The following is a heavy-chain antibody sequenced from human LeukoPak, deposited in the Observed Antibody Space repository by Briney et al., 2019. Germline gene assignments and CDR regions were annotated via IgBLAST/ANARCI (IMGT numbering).Heavy chain of an antibody. J-gene: IGHJ4*02. Sequence: GGSLRLSCAASGFTFSSYGMHWVRQAPGKGLEWVAVISYDGSNKYYADSVKGRFTISRDNAKNSLYLQMNSLRAEDTAVYYCARSGGGMDDYWGQGTLVTVSS. CDR3: ARSGGGMDDY. V-gene: IGHV3-30*03. CDR2: ISYDGSNK. CDR1: GFTFSSYG. D-gene: IGHD3-16*01.